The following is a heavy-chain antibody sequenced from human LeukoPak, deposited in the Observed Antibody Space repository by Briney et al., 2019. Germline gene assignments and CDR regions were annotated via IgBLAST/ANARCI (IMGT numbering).Heavy chain of an antibody. CDR1: GGSISSSSYY. J-gene: IGHJ4*02. D-gene: IGHD2-2*01. V-gene: IGHV4-39*06. Sequence: SETLSLTCTVSGGSISSSSYYWGWIRQPPGKGLEWIGSIYYSGSTYYNPSLKSRVTISVDTSKNQFPLKLSSVTAADTAVYYCASLTASPAAAEDYWGQGTLVTVSS. CDR2: IYYSGST. CDR3: ASLTASPAAAEDY.